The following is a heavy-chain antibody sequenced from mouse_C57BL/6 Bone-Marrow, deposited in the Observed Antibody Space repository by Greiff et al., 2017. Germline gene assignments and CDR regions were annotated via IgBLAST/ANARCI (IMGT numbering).Heavy chain of an antibody. D-gene: IGHD2-3*01. CDR3: ARDDGYYVWYCDV. V-gene: IGHV1-64*01. J-gene: IGHJ1*03. CDR1: GYTFTSYW. CDR2: IHPNSGST. Sequence: VQLQQPGAELVKPGASVKLSCKASGYTFTSYWMHWVKQRPGQGLEWIGMIHPNSGSTNYNEKFKSKATLTVDKSSSTAYMQLSSLTSEDSAVYYCARDDGYYVWYCDVWGTGTTVTVSS.